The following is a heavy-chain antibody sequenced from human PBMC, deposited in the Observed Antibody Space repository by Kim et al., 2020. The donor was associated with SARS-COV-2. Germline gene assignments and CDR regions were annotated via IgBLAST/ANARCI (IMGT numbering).Heavy chain of an antibody. Sequence: SVKVSCKASGGTFSSYTISWVRQAPGQGLEWMGRIIPILGIANYAQKFQGRVTITADKSTSTAYMELSSLRSEDTAVYYCAVTTVTTGPPNWFDPWGQGTLVTVSS. D-gene: IGHD4-17*01. V-gene: IGHV1-69*02. CDR2: IIPILGIA. CDR3: AVTTVTTGPPNWFDP. J-gene: IGHJ5*02. CDR1: GGTFSSYT.